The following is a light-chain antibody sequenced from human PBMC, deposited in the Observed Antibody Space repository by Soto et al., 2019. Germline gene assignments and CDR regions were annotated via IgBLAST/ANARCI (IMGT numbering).Light chain of an antibody. CDR3: QSYDSDFVI. CDR1: SGSIASNY. V-gene: IGLV6-57*04. CDR2: EDN. J-gene: IGLJ2*01. Sequence: LTQPHSVSESPGKTVTISCTRSSGSIASNYVQWYQQRPGSAPTPVIYEDNERPSGVPDRFSGSIDSSSNSASLTISGLKTDDEADYYCQSYDSDFVIFGGGTKLTVL.